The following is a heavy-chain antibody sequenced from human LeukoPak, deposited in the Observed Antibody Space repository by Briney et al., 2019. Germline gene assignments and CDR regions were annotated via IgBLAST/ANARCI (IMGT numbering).Heavy chain of an antibody. CDR1: GFTFSSYA. CDR2: ISGSGVSGRGGRT. J-gene: IGHJ6*02. D-gene: IGHD6-19*01. CDR3: AKGVAVGEGYYYYGMDV. V-gene: IGHV3-23*01. Sequence: GGSLRLSCAASGFTFSSYAMNWVRQAPGKGLEWVSSISGSGVSGRGGRTFYADSVKGRFTISRDNSENTFYLQMSSLRADDTAIYYCAKGVAVGEGYYYYGMDVWGQGTRVTVS.